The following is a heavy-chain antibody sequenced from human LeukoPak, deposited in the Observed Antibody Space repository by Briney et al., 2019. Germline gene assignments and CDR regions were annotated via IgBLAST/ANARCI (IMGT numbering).Heavy chain of an antibody. CDR2: FSPGDSDS. D-gene: IGHD6-13*01. CDR3: ARRIAGSGVDY. V-gene: IGHV5-51*01. Sequence: GESLKISCQGSGYSFTNYWIGWLRQMPGKDLEWMGIFSPGDSDSRYSPSFRGQVTISADKSISTVYLQWRSLKASDSAMYYCARRIAGSGVDYWGQGTLVTVSS. CDR1: GYSFTNYW. J-gene: IGHJ4*02.